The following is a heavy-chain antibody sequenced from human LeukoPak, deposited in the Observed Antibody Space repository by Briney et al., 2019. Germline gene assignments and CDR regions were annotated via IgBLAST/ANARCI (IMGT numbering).Heavy chain of an antibody. J-gene: IGHJ4*02. V-gene: IGHV3-11*03. CDR2: ISSSSTYT. CDR1: GFNFSDYD. D-gene: IGHD3-10*01. Sequence: GGSLRLSCTASGFNFSDYDMRWIRQAPGKGLEWVSYISSSSTYTNYADSVKGRFTIYRDSAKNSLYLQMNSLRAEDTAVYYCAAFVDPALVFHYWRQGSLVTVSS. CDR3: AAFVDPALVFHY.